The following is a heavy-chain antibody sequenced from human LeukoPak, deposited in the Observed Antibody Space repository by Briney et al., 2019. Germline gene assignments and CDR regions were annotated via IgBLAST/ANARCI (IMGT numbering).Heavy chain of an antibody. Sequence: SGPTLVNPSETLSLTCSVSGGSMYSYYWSWIRQPPGKGLEYVGHIFYSGTTNYNPSLESRVIMSVDTSKNQFSLKLTSVTAADTAVYYCARVSVAGPRPPLINAFDIWGQGTMVTVSS. D-gene: IGHD6-19*01. J-gene: IGHJ3*02. CDR1: GGSMYSYY. CDR2: IFYSGTT. V-gene: IGHV4-59*01. CDR3: ARVSVAGPRPPLINAFDI.